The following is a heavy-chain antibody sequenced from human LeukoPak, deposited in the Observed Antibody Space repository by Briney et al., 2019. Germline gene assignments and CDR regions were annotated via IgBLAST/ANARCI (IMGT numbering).Heavy chain of an antibody. D-gene: IGHD5-18*01. V-gene: IGHV3-23*01. Sequence: GGSLRLSCAASGFTFSSYAMYWVRQAPGKGLEWVSGIFGSGGSPHYADPVKGRFTISRDNSRNTVYLQINSLRAEDTAVYYCGKTTVGYSSGQKPAWPVDYWGQGTLVTVSS. J-gene: IGHJ4*02. CDR3: GKTTVGYSSGQKPAWPVDY. CDR1: GFTFSSYA. CDR2: IFGSGGSP.